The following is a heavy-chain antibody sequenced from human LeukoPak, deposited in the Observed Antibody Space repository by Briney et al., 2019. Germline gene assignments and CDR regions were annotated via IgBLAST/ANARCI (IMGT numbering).Heavy chain of an antibody. CDR3: ATDRIVRALRV. V-gene: IGHV1-24*01. CDR1: GYTLNELS. CDR2: FGPEVGET. J-gene: IGHJ4*02. D-gene: IGHD1-26*01. Sequence: ASVKVCCKVSGYTLNELSMHCVRQAPGKGLEWMGGFGPEVGETIYAQKFQGRVTMTEDTSTDTAYMELSSLRSEDTAVYYCATDRIVRALRVWGQGTLVTVSS.